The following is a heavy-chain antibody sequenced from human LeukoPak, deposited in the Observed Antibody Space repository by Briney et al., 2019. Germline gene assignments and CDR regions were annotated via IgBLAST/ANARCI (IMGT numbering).Heavy chain of an antibody. J-gene: IGHJ1*01. CDR2: ISGSGGST. CDR1: GFAFSSYA. D-gene: IGHD6-19*01. CDR3: AKGSITVAGTSGYFQH. Sequence: PGGSLRLSCAASGFAFSSYAMTWVRQAPAKGREWVSVISGSGGSTYYADSVKGRFTISRDNSKKTLYLQMNSLRTEDTAVYYCAKGSITVAGTSGYFQHWGQGTLVTVSS. V-gene: IGHV3-23*01.